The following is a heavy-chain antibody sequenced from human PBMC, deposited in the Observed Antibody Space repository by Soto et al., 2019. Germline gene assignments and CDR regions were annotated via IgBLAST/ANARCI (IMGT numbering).Heavy chain of an antibody. CDR3: ARAKVTMVLGAERVWFDP. V-gene: IGHV4-34*01. CDR2: INHSGST. D-gene: IGHD3-10*01. J-gene: IGHJ5*02. Sequence: QVQLQQWGAGLLKPSETLSLTCAVYGGSFSGYYWSWIRQPPGKGLEWIGEINHSGSTNYNPSLKIRVTISVDTSKHQFSLKLSSVTAADTAVYYCARAKVTMVLGAERVWFDPWGQGTLVTVSS. CDR1: GGSFSGYY.